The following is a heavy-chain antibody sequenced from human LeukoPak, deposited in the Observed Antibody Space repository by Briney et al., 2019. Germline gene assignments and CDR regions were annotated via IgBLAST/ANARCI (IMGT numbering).Heavy chain of an antibody. CDR1: GFTFTTYT. CDR3: AISGSGSYYPFDY. V-gene: IGHV3-21*01. Sequence: PGGSLRLSCAASGFTFTTYTMNWVRQAPGKGLEWVSSISGSSIYIYYADSVKGRFTISRDNAKNSLYLQMNSLRGKDTAVYYCAISGSGSYYPFDYWGQGTLVTVSS. J-gene: IGHJ4*02. D-gene: IGHD3-10*01. CDR2: ISGSSIYI.